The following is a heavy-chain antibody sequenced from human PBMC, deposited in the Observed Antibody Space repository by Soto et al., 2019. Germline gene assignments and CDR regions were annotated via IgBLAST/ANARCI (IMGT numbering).Heavy chain of an antibody. CDR1: GGTFSSYA. CDR2: IIPIFGTA. D-gene: IGHD2-15*01. J-gene: IGHJ6*02. CDR3: ARDLIVVNRYYYGMGV. Sequence: GAPVKVYCKASGGTFSSYAISWVRQAPGQGLEWMGGIIPIFGTANYAQKFQGRVTITADESTSTGYMELSSLRSEDTAVYYCARDLIVVNRYYYGMGVWGQGTTVTVSS. V-gene: IGHV1-69*13.